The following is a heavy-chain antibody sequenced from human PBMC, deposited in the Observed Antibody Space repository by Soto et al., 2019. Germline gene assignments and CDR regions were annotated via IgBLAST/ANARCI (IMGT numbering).Heavy chain of an antibody. D-gene: IGHD6-13*01. CDR3: ARGSWTYYCYYYGMDV. CDR1: GGTFSSYA. CDR2: IIPIFGTA. V-gene: IGHV1-69*05. J-gene: IGHJ6*02. Sequence: QVQLVQSGAEVKKPGSSVKVSCKASGGTFSSYAISWVRQAPGQGLEWMGGIIPIFGTANYAQKFQGRVTTTTDESTSTAYMELSSLRPDDKAVSYCARGSWTYYCYYYGMDVWGQGTTVTVSS.